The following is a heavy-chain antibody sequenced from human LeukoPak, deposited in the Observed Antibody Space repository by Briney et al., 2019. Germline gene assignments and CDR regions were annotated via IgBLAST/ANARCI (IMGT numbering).Heavy chain of an antibody. J-gene: IGHJ4*02. CDR2: IWYGGSNK. D-gene: IGHD5-12*01. V-gene: IGHV3-33*01. Sequence: GGSLRLSCAASGFTFRNHGMYWVRQAPGKGLGWVAVIWYGGSNKYYGDSVKGRFTISRDNSKNSLYLQMDSLRVEDTAVYYCVRDIGGFYRGYGDSWGQGTLVTVSS. CDR1: GFTFRNHG. CDR3: VRDIGGFYRGYGDS.